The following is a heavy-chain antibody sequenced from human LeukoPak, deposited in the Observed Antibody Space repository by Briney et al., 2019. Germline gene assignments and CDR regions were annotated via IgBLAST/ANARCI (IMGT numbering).Heavy chain of an antibody. D-gene: IGHD5-18*01. J-gene: IGHJ4*02. Sequence: PSETLSLTCAVYGGSFSGYYWSWIRQPPGKGLEWIGEISHSGSTNYNPSLKSRVTISVDTSKNQFSLKLSSVTAADTAVYYCARGRADSYVDYWGQGTLVTVSS. CDR2: ISHSGST. V-gene: IGHV4-34*01. CDR1: GGSFSGYY. CDR3: ARGRADSYVDY.